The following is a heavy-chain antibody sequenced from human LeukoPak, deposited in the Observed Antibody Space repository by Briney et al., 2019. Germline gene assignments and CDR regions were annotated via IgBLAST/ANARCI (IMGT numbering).Heavy chain of an antibody. CDR1: GGSISSSNW. Sequence: SETLSLTCAVSGGSISSSNWWSWVRQPPGKGLEWIGEIYHSGSTNYNPSLKSRVTISVDKSKNQFSLKLSSVTAADTAVYYCARDRSSGWYTAFDIWGQGTMVTVSS. CDR2: IYHSGST. D-gene: IGHD6-19*01. CDR3: ARDRSSGWYTAFDI. J-gene: IGHJ3*02. V-gene: IGHV4-4*02.